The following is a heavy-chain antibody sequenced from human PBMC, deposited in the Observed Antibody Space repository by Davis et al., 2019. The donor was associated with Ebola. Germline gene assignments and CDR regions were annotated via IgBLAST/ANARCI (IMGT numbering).Heavy chain of an antibody. J-gene: IGHJ3*02. CDR3: ARIPRVGDKDGYI. CDR1: GFPFTTYW. V-gene: IGHV3-74*01. CDR2: ISSDGSST. D-gene: IGHD2-2*02. Sequence: GESLKISCAASGFPFTTYWMHWVRQAPGQGLVWVAHISSDGSSTTYADSVRGRFTISRDNAKSTLYLVMDSLRAEDTAVYYCARIPRVGDKDGYIWGQGTTVTVSS.